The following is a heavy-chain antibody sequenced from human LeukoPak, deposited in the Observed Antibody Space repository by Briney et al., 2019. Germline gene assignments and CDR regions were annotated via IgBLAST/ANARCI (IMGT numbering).Heavy chain of an antibody. CDR3: ARAYYYDSSGYPDGHFDY. CDR1: GGTFSSYA. CDR2: IIPILGIA. Sequence: ASVTVSCKASGGTFSSYAISWVRQAPGQGLEWMGRIIPILGIANYAQKFQGRVTITADKSTSTAYMELSSLRSEDTAVYYCARAYYYDSSGYPDGHFDYWGQGTLVTVSS. J-gene: IGHJ4*02. D-gene: IGHD3-22*01. V-gene: IGHV1-69*04.